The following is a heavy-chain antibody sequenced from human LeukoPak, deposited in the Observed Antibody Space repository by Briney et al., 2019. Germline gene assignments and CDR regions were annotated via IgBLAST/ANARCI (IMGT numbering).Heavy chain of an antibody. J-gene: IGHJ3*02. D-gene: IGHD1-26*01. CDR2: ISSSNNYI. Sequence: GGSLRLSCAASGFTFRSYSMNWVGQAPGKRLEWVSSISSSNNYIYYADSVKGRFTISRDNAKNSLDLQMNSLRAEDTAVYYCARVGTDDAFDIWGQGTMVTVSS. V-gene: IGHV3-21*01. CDR1: GFTFRSYS. CDR3: ARVGTDDAFDI.